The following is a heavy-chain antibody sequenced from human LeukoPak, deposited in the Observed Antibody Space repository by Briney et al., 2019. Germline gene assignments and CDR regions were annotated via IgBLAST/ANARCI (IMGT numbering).Heavy chain of an antibody. CDR2: IIPIFGTA. CDR3: AKDAWEVGATSEIDY. Sequence: ASVKVSCKASGGTFSSYAISWVRQAPGQGLEWMGGIIPIFGTANYAQKFQGRVTITTDESTSTAYMELSSLRAEDTAVYYCAKDAWEVGATSEIDYWGQGTLVTVSS. J-gene: IGHJ4*02. D-gene: IGHD1-26*01. V-gene: IGHV1-69*05. CDR1: GGTFSSYA.